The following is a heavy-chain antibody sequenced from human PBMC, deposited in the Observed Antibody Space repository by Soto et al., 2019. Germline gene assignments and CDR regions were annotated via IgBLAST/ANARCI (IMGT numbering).Heavy chain of an antibody. CDR1: GGSISSSNW. D-gene: IGHD3-22*01. J-gene: IGHJ4*02. Sequence: QVQLQESGPGLVKPSGTLSLTCAVSGGSISSSNWWSWVRQPPGKGLEWIGEIYHSGSTNYNPSLKSRVTKSVDKAKNQFSRKLSSVTAAETVVYYCARADDSSGFGYWGQGTLVIVSS. CDR2: IYHSGST. V-gene: IGHV4-4*02. CDR3: ARADDSSGFGY.